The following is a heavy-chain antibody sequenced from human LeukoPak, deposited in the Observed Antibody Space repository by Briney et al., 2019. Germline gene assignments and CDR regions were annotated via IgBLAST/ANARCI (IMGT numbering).Heavy chain of an antibody. Sequence: WASVKVSCKASGYTFTGYYMHWVRQAPGQGLEWMGWINPNSGGTNYAQKFQGRVTMTRDTSISTAYMELSRLRSDDTAVYYCARALPHYCGGDCYAWWFDPWGQGTLVTVSS. V-gene: IGHV1-2*02. CDR2: INPNSGGT. D-gene: IGHD2-21*02. J-gene: IGHJ5*02. CDR3: ARALPHYCGGDCYAWWFDP. CDR1: GYTFTGYY.